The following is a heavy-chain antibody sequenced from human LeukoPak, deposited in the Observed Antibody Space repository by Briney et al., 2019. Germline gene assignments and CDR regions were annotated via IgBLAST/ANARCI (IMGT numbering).Heavy chain of an antibody. J-gene: IGHJ3*02. D-gene: IGHD2-15*01. V-gene: IGHV4-39*01. CDR1: GGSIISSDYR. Sequence: SETLSLTCTVSGGSIISSDYRWGWVRQPPGKGLEWIGTISYSGNTDYNPSLRSQVTISVDTSNNQFSLRLGSVTAADTAVYHCARHCCSGPAKRVFDIWGQGTMVTVSS. CDR3: ARHCCSGPAKRVFDI. CDR2: ISYSGNT.